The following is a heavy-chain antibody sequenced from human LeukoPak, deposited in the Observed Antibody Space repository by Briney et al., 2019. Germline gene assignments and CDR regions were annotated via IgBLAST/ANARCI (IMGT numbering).Heavy chain of an antibody. J-gene: IGHJ4*02. CDR2: ISSSSRYI. V-gene: IGHV3-21*04. Sequence: GGSLRLSCAASGVTFSSYSMNWVRQAPGEGGEGGSSISSSSRYIYYADSVKGRFTISRDNAKNSLYLQMNSLRAEDTAVYYCARVEMATITDYWGQGTLVTVSS. CDR3: ARVEMATITDY. CDR1: GVTFSSYS. D-gene: IGHD5-24*01.